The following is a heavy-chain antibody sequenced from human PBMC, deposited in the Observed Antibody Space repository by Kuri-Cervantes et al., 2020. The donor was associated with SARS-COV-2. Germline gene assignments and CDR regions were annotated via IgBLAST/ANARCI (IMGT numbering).Heavy chain of an antibody. Sequence: SVKVSCKASGGTFSNYAISWVRQAPGQGLEWMGRIIPILAIANYAQKFQGRVTITADKSTSTAYMEMSSPRSEDTAVYYCARGLYCSSTSCYTYYYYGMDVWGQGTTVTVSS. D-gene: IGHD2-2*02. CDR2: IIPILAIA. J-gene: IGHJ6*02. CDR3: ARGLYCSSTSCYTYYYYGMDV. CDR1: GGTFSNYA. V-gene: IGHV1-69*04.